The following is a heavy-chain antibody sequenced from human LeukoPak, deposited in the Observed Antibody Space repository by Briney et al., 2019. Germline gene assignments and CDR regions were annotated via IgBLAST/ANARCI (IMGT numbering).Heavy chain of an antibody. CDR3: ARERSPEDYMDV. CDR1: GYTLSGYQ. V-gene: IGHV1-2*02. Sequence: APVKVSCKASGYTLSGYQLHWVRQAPGQGLEWMGWISPNSGGTHYGQKFQGRVTMTRDTSINTVYMELRRLRSDDTAVYYCARERSPEDYMDVWGKGTTVTVSS. CDR2: ISPNSGGT. J-gene: IGHJ6*03.